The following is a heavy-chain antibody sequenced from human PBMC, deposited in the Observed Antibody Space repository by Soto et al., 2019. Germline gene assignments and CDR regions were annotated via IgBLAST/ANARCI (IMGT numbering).Heavy chain of an antibody. CDR2: ITAGGEYI. Sequence: LVESGGGLVQPGGSLRLSCAASGFSFSSFNMNWVRQAPGKGLEWVSSITAGGEYIFYADSVKGRFTISRDNANNSVYLQMSSLRVEDTAVYYCARDRQLIQDGLDPWGQGTLVTVSS. V-gene: IGHV3-21*01. CDR3: ARDRQLIQDGLDP. CDR1: GFSFSSFN. D-gene: IGHD6-13*01. J-gene: IGHJ5*02.